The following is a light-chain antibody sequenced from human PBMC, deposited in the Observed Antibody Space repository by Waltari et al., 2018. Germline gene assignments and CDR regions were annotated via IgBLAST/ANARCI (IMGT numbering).Light chain of an antibody. CDR2: DVS. Sequence: QSALTQPRPVSGSPGKPVTISCTGTSIDVGGYKYVSWYQQHPGKAPKLMIYDVSKRPSGVPDRFSGSKSGNTASLTISGLQAEDEADYYCCSYAGSYIPFGGGTKLTVL. V-gene: IGLV2-11*01. CDR1: SIDVGGYKY. CDR3: CSYAGSYIP. J-gene: IGLJ2*01.